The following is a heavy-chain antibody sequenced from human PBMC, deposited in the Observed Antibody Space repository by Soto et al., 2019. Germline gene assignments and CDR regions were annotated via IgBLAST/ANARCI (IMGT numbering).Heavy chain of an antibody. D-gene: IGHD1-26*01. CDR3: AKGGVGSTSNAFDI. Sequence: PVGSLRLSCEALGFTFRSYGMHWVRKAPGKGLEWVAVISYDGSNKYYADSVKGRFTISRDNSKNTLYLQMNSLRAEDTAVYYCAKGGVGSTSNAFDIWGQGTMVTVSS. V-gene: IGHV3-30*18. J-gene: IGHJ3*02. CDR1: GFTFRSYG. CDR2: ISYDGSNK.